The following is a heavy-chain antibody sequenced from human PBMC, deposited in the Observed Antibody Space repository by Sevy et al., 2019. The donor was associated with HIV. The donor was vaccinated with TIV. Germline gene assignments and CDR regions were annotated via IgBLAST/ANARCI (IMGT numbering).Heavy chain of an antibody. CDR1: GFTFSDYY. V-gene: IGHV3-72*01. CDR3: ARVMRRILSRSLDS. Sequence: GGSLRLSCAASGFTFSDYYMDWVRQAPGKGLEWVGRIRNKANSYTTDFAASVKGRFTISRDDSKNSLYLQMHSLKTDDTAKYYCARVMRRILSRSLDSWGQGTLVTVSS. D-gene: IGHD2-21*01. J-gene: IGHJ4*02. CDR2: IRNKANSYTT.